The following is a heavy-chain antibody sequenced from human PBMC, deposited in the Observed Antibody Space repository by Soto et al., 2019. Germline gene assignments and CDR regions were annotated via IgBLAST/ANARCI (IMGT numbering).Heavy chain of an antibody. CDR3: ARRSYCDGDCTRRPYDYYGMDV. V-gene: IGHV5-51*01. J-gene: IGHJ6*02. CDR2: IYPGDSET. D-gene: IGHD2-21*02. CDR1: GYSFTSYW. Sequence: EVQLVQSGAEVKKPGESLKISCKGSGYSFTSYWIVWVRQMPGKGLEWMGIIYPGDSETRYSPSLQGQVTMSADKSTHTAFPEWRSPKAAAHALYYCARRSYCDGDCTRRPYDYYGMDVWGQGTTVTVSS.